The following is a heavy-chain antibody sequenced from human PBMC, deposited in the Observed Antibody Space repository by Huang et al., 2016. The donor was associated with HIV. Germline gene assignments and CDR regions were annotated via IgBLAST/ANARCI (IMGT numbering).Heavy chain of an antibody. Sequence: EVQLVESGGGLVKPGGSLRLSCAASGLSFSNAWMSCVRQAAENGLERVGRIKSKTDGGTQDYAAPVKGRFTISRDDSKKTLYLKMNSLKSEDTAVYYCSSGSTSSPDYYYYYGMEVWGQGTTVTVSS. J-gene: IGHJ6*02. V-gene: IGHV3-15*01. CDR2: IKSKTDGGTQ. CDR3: SSGSTSSPDYYYYYGMEV. CDR1: GLSFSNAW. D-gene: IGHD2-2*01.